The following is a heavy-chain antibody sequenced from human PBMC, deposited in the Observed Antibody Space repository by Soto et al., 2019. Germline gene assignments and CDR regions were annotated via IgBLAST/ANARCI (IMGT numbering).Heavy chain of an antibody. Sequence: SETLSLTCTVSGGSISSSSYYWGWIRQPPGKGLEWIGSIYYSGSTYYNPSLESRVTISVDTSKNQFSLKLSSVTAADTAVYYCARDSGYSSRTYGMDVWGQGTTVTVSS. CDR1: GGSISSSSYY. V-gene: IGHV4-39*07. J-gene: IGHJ6*02. CDR3: ARDSGYSSRTYGMDV. D-gene: IGHD6-13*01. CDR2: IYYSGST.